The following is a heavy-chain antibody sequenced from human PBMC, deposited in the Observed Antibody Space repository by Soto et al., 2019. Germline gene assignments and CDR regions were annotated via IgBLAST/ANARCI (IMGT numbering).Heavy chain of an antibody. D-gene: IGHD1-20*01. J-gene: IGHJ6*03. Sequence: HEKEKGLEWMGWMNPNSGNTGYAQKFQGRVTMTRNTSISTAYMELSSLRSEDTAVYYCAREDAAITPYYYYYMDVWGKGTTVTVSS. V-gene: IGHV1-8*01. CDR3: AREDAAITPYYYYYMDV. CDR2: MNPNSGNT.